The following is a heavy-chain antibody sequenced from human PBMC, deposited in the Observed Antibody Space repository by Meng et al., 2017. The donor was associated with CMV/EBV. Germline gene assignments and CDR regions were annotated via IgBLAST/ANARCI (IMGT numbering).Heavy chain of an antibody. CDR3: AAGFWGA. V-gene: IGHV3-7*01. Sequence: GESLKISCTVSGITSSDFLMGWFRQAPGKGLAWVANIGQDGSDKNYVDSVKGRFTISRDNAKNSLYLQMNSLRVEDTAVYYCAAGFWGAWGQGTTVTVSS. CDR2: IGQDGSDK. J-gene: IGHJ6*02. CDR1: GITSSDFL. D-gene: IGHD3-16*01.